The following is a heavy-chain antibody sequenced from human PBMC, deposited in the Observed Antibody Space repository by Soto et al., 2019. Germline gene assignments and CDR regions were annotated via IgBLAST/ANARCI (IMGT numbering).Heavy chain of an antibody. D-gene: IGHD2-2*01. V-gene: IGHV3-23*01. J-gene: IGHJ4*02. CDR1: GFTFSSYS. CDR2: LGTSAST. CDR3: ADLSRYCTSSNCD. Sequence: DVRLLESGGGLVQPGVSLRLSCAASGFTFSSYSMSWVRQAPGKGLEWVSTLGTSASTYYGDSVRGRFTISRDNSRNTLYLQMNSLRAEDTAVYYCADLSRYCTSSNCDWGQGTLVTVYS.